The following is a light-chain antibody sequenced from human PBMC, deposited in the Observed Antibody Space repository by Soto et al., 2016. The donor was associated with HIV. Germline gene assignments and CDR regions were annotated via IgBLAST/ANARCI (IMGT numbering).Light chain of an antibody. CDR2: AAS. V-gene: IGKV1-27*01. Sequence: DIQMTQSPSSLSASVGDRVTITCRASQGISNYLAWYQQKPGKVPKLLIYAASTLQSGVPSRFSGSGSGTDFTLTFSGLQPEDFATYFFQLFLHYISGTFGPGPRWIS. CDR3: QLFLHYISGT. J-gene: IGKJ3*01. CDR1: QGISNY.